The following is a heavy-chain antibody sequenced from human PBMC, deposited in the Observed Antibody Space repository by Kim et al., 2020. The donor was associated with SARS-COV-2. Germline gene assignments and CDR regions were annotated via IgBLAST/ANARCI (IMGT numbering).Heavy chain of an antibody. V-gene: IGHV1-46*01. D-gene: IGHD3-9*01. CDR3: ARDLTHYYYYYGMDV. J-gene: IGHJ6*02. CDR2: INPSGGST. CDR1: GYTFTSYY. Sequence: ASVKVSCKASGYTFTSYYMHWVRQAPGQGLEWMGIINPSGGSTSYAQKFQGRVTMTRDTSTSTVYMELSSLRSEDTAVYYCARDLTHYYYYYGMDVWGQGTTVTVSS.